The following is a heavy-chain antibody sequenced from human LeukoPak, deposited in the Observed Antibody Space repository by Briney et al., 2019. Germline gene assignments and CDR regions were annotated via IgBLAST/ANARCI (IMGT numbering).Heavy chain of an antibody. CDR1: GFTFSSYW. J-gene: IGHJ6*03. CDR2: ISSSSSYI. CDR3: ARVFGAAHYYYYMDV. Sequence: GGSLRLSCAASGFTFSSYWMHWVRQAPGKGLEWVSSISSSSSYIYYADSVKGRFTISRDNAKNSLYLQMNSLRAEDTAVYYCARVFGAAHYYYYMDVWGKGTTVTVSS. D-gene: IGHD3-16*01. V-gene: IGHV3-21*01.